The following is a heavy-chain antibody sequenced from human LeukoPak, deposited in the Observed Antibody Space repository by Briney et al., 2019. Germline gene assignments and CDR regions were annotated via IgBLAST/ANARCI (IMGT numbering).Heavy chain of an antibody. V-gene: IGHV3-9*01. Sequence: GGSLRLSCAASGFIFDDYAMHWVRQAPGKGLEWVSGISWNSGSIGYADSVKGRFTISRDNAKNSLYLQMNSLRAEDTAVYFCAKSTRAVMAMMDVWGKGTTVTVSS. J-gene: IGHJ6*04. CDR2: ISWNSGSI. CDR3: AKSTRAVMAMMDV. D-gene: IGHD3-16*01. CDR1: GFIFDDYA.